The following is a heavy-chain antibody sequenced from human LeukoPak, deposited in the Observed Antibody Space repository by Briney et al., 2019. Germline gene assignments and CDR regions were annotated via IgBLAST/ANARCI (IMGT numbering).Heavy chain of an antibody. V-gene: IGHV4-59*01. Sequence: SETLSLTCSVSGGSISSYYWSWIRQPPGKGLEWIGNIFYTGSTKYNPFLKSRVTISVDTSKNQISLKLSSVTAADTAMYYCARSAHYYYDSANGVAFDVWGQGTMVTVSS. D-gene: IGHD3-22*01. CDR1: GGSISSYY. J-gene: IGHJ3*01. CDR2: IFYTGST. CDR3: ARSAHYYYDSANGVAFDV.